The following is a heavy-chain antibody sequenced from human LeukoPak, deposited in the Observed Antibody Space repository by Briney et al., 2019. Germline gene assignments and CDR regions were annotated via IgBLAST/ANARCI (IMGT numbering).Heavy chain of an antibody. CDR1: GYTFTSYD. V-gene: IGHV1-8*01. CDR3: ARVDRERRGYYMDV. D-gene: IGHD1-1*01. J-gene: IGHJ6*03. CDR2: MNPNSGNT. Sequence: ASVKVSCKASGYTFTSYDINWVRQATGQGLEWMGWMNPNSGNTGYAQKFQGRVTITRDTSISTAYMELSSLRSEDTAVYYCARVDRERRGYYMDVWGKGTTVTVSS.